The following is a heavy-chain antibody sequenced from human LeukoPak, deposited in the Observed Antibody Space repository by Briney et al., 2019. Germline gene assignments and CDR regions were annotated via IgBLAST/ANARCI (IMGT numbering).Heavy chain of an antibody. CDR2: IIYSGGAT. Sequence: GGSLRLSCAASGFTFSRSAMTWVRQGPGTGLEFVASIIYSGGATYYADSVKGRFTISRDNSKNTLYLQMNSLRAEDTALYYCAKDGLYYDGSEHVYYFDSWGQGTLVIASS. D-gene: IGHD3-22*01. V-gene: IGHV3-23*01. CDR3: AKDGLYYDGSEHVYYFDS. CDR1: GFTFSRSA. J-gene: IGHJ4*02.